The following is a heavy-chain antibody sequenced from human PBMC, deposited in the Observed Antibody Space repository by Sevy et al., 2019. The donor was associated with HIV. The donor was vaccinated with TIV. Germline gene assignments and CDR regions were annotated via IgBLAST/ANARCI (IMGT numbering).Heavy chain of an antibody. V-gene: IGHV3-15*01. CDR3: TTDAPHTGGTNALY. D-gene: IGHD2-8*02. CDR1: GLTFRNLW. J-gene: IGHJ4*02. Sequence: GGSLRLSCAVSGLTFRNLWMSWVRQTPGKGLEWVGRIKSKFNGGTTDYGAPVKGRFTFSRDDSKNTLFLQMDSLRTEDTGVYYCTTDAPHTGGTNALYWGQGTLVTVSS. CDR2: IKSKFNGGTT.